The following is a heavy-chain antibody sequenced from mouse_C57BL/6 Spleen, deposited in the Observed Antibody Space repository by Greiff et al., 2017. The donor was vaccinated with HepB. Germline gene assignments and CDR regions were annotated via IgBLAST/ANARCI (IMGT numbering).Heavy chain of an antibody. CDR2: IYPGDGDT. CDR1: GYAFSSSW. D-gene: IGHD2-3*01. V-gene: IGHV1-82*01. CDR3: ARGGSFYDGYSFAY. J-gene: IGHJ3*01. Sequence: QVQLKESGPELVKPGASVKISCKASGYAFSSSWMNWVKQRPGKGLEWIGRIYPGDGDTNYNGTFKGKATLTADKSSSTAYMQLSSLTSDDSAVYFWARGGSFYDGYSFAYWGQGTLVTVSA.